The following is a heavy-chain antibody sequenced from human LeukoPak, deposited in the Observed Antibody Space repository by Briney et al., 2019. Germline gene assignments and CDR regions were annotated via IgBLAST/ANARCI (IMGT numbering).Heavy chain of an antibody. CDR2: ISSSASTI. CDR1: GFIFSSYE. Sequence: PGGSLRLSCAASGFIFSSYEMNWVRQAPGEGLEWVSYISSSASTIHYADSVKGRFTVSRDNAKNSLYLQMNSLRAEDTAVYYCARERDGRFFDYWGQGTLVTVSS. J-gene: IGHJ4*02. V-gene: IGHV3-48*03. D-gene: IGHD5-24*01. CDR3: ARERDGRFFDY.